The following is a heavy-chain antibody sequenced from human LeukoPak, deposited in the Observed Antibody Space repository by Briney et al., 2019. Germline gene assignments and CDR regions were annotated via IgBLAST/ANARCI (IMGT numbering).Heavy chain of an antibody. CDR1: GFTFSSYA. J-gene: IGHJ4*02. D-gene: IGHD3-22*01. V-gene: IGHV3-23*01. CDR3: ARVGVGQLELNYYDSSGYYY. CDR2: ISGSGGST. Sequence: GGSLRLSCAASGFTFSSYAMSWVRQAPGKGLEWVSTISGSGGSTYYADSVKGRFTISRDNSKNTLYLQMNSVRPEDTAVYYCARVGVGQLELNYYDSSGYYYWGQGTLVTVSS.